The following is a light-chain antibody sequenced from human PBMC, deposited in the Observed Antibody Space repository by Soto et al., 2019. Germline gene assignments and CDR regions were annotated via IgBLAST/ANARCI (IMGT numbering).Light chain of an antibody. V-gene: IGKV3-20*01. CDR3: QQYRSSPWT. Sequence: APRLLMYSASSSATCIPASFSGSGSGTDFTLTISRLEPEDFAVYHCQQYRSSPWTFGQGTKVEIK. CDR2: SAS. J-gene: IGKJ1*01.